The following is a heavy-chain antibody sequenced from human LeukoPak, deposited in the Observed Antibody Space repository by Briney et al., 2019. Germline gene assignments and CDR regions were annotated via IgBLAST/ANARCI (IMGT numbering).Heavy chain of an antibody. Sequence: PGGSLRLSCAASGFTFSDHYMDWVRQAPGKGLEWVGRIRNKANSYTTEYAASVKGRLTISRDDSKNSLYLQMNSLKCEDTAVYYCAREWDSGSYYLGYFDYWGQGTLVTVSS. D-gene: IGHD1-26*01. CDR2: IRNKANSYTT. CDR3: AREWDSGSYYLGYFDY. V-gene: IGHV3-72*01. J-gene: IGHJ4*02. CDR1: GFTFSDHY.